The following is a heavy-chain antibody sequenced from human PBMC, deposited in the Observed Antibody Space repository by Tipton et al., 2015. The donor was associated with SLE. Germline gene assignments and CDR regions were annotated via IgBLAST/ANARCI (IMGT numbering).Heavy chain of an antibody. J-gene: IGHJ1*01. CDR3: ASLDSRQH. V-gene: IGHV4-39*07. Sequence: TLSLTCTVSGGSISSSSYYWGWIRQPPGKGLEWIGSIYYSGSTYYNPSLKSRVTISVDTSKNQFSLKLSSVTAADTAVYYCASLDSRQHWGQGTLVTVSS. CDR1: GGSISSSSYY. CDR2: IYYSGST.